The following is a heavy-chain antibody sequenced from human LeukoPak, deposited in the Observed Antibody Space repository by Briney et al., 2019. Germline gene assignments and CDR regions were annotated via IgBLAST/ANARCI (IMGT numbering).Heavy chain of an antibody. CDR2: IYPGDSDT. V-gene: IGHV5-51*01. CDR1: GYSFTSYW. J-gene: IGHJ3*02. CDR3: ATNTMFRGIHAFDI. Sequence: GESLQISCRGSGYSFTSYWIGWVRQVPGKSLEWMGIIYPGDSDTRYSPSFQGQGTISADKSISTAYLQWSSLKASDSAMYYCATNTMFRGIHAFDIWGQGTMVTASS. D-gene: IGHD3-10*01.